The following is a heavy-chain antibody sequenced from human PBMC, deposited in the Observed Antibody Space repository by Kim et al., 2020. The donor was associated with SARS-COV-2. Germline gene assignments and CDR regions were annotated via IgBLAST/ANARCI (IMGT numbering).Heavy chain of an antibody. J-gene: IGHJ4*02. CDR3: ARDWGTSGHFDY. V-gene: IGHV4-59*01. D-gene: IGHD3-16*01. Sequence: NTPSPNSRITRSVATSKNQFPLKLSSVTAADTAVYYCARDWGTSGHFDYWGQGTLVTVSS.